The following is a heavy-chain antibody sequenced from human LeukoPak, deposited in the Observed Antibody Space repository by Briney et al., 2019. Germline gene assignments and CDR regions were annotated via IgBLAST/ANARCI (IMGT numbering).Heavy chain of an antibody. D-gene: IGHD3-3*01. CDR1: GGSFSGYY. V-gene: IGHV4-34*01. CDR2: INHSGST. Sequence: SETLSLTCAVYGGSFSGYYWSWIRQPPGKGLEWIGEINHSGSTNYNPSLKSRVTISVDTSKNQFSLKLSSVTAADTAVYYCARGRLGYDFWSGYYSPTIFDYWGQGTLVTVSS. J-gene: IGHJ4*02. CDR3: ARGRLGYDFWSGYYSPTIFDY.